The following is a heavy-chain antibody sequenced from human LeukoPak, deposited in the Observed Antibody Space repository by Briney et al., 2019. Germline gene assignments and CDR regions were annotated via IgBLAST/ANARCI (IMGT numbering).Heavy chain of an antibody. J-gene: IGHJ6*02. Sequence: GGSLRLSCAASGFTFSSYAMSWVRQAPGKGLEWVSAISGSGGSTYYADSVKGRFTISRDNSKNTLYLQMNSLRAEDTAVYYCAKAPAGTIFYYYYGMDVWGQGTMVTVSS. CDR1: GFTFSSYA. CDR3: AKAPAGTIFYYYYGMDV. V-gene: IGHV3-23*01. CDR2: ISGSGGST. D-gene: IGHD1-7*01.